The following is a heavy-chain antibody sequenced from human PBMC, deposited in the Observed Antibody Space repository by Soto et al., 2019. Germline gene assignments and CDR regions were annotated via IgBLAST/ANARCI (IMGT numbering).Heavy chain of an antibody. CDR3: ASDLPNYGSGEFDF. CDR2: IKSIGGGGTT. CDR1: GFTCNTAW. V-gene: IGHV3-15*01. D-gene: IGHD3-10*01. Sequence: EVQLVESGGGLVKPGGFLRLSCAASGFTCNTAWMSWVRQAPGKGLEWVGRIKSIGGGGTTDYAAPVKGRFTISRDDSQNTVYLQMNSLKTEDTAVYYCASDLPNYGSGEFDFWGRGALVTVSS. J-gene: IGHJ4*02.